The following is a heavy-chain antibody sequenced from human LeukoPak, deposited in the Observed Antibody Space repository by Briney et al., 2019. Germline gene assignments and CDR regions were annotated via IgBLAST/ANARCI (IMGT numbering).Heavy chain of an antibody. J-gene: IGHJ4*02. CDR2: ISRNSTYI. CDR1: GFTFSDYI. V-gene: IGHV3-21*01. Sequence: PGGSLRLSCAASGFTFSDYIMNWVRQAPGKGLEWVASISRNSTYIHYAGSVKGRFTISRDNARNSLFLQMNSLRAEDTAIYYCARDEGYYFDSWGQGTQVTVSS. CDR3: ARDEGYYFDS.